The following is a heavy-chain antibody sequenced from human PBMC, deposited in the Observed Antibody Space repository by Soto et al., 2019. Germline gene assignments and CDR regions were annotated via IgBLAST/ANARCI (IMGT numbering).Heavy chain of an antibody. CDR3: ATPQRSYYGSGKYYFDY. V-gene: IGHV3-49*04. CDR2: IRSKAYGGTT. CDR1: GFTFGYYA. J-gene: IGHJ4*02. D-gene: IGHD3-10*01. Sequence: GGSLRLSCTASGFTFGYYAMIWVRQAPGKGLEWVGFIRSKAYGGTTEYAASVKGRFTISRDDSKSIAYLQMNSLKTEDTAVYYCATPQRSYYGSGKYYFDYWGQGTLVTVSS.